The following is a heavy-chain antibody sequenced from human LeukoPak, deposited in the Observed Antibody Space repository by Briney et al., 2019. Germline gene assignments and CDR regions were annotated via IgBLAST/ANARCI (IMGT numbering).Heavy chain of an antibody. CDR1: GFSFSSYA. Sequence: GGSLRLSCAASGFSFSSYAMSWVRQAPGKGLEWVSGISGSGGSTYYADSVEGRFTISRDNSKNTLYLQMNSLRAEDTAVYYCAKGAPCYDILTGYFDYWGQGTLVTVSS. CDR2: ISGSGGST. V-gene: IGHV3-23*01. J-gene: IGHJ4*02. CDR3: AKGAPCYDILTGYFDY. D-gene: IGHD3-9*01.